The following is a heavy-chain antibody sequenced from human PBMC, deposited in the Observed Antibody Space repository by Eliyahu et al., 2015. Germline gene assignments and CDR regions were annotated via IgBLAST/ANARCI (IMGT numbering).Heavy chain of an antibody. Sequence: EVQLVESGGGLVQPGRSLRLSCAASGFTFGXFAXHWVRQAPGKGLEWVSGITWNSGILVYADSVKGRFTISRDNDKKSLYLQMNSLRPEDTALYFCAKASYYFDSGSYRYYFDYWGQGALVTVSP. CDR1: GFTFGXFA. V-gene: IGHV3-9*01. J-gene: IGHJ4*02. CDR2: ITWNSGIL. D-gene: IGHD3-10*01. CDR3: AKASYYFDSGSYRYYFDY.